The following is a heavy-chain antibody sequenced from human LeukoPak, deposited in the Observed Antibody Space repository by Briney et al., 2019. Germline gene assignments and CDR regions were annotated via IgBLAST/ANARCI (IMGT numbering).Heavy chain of an antibody. Sequence: ASVKVSCKASGYTFTGYYMHWVRQAPGQGLEWMGWINPNSGGTNYAQKFQGRVTMTRDTSISTAYMELSRLRSDDTAVYYCARGLRGYSYGNYFDYWGQGTLVTVSS. V-gene: IGHV1-2*02. D-gene: IGHD5-18*01. CDR1: GYTFTGYY. CDR2: INPNSGGT. CDR3: ARGLRGYSYGNYFDY. J-gene: IGHJ4*02.